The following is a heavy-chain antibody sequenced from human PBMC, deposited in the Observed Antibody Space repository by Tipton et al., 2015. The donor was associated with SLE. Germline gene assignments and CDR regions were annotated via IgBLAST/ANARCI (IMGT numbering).Heavy chain of an antibody. CDR2: IYISGST. CDR3: AGSGYDHLSWFDP. CDR1: GGSISSYY. D-gene: IGHD3-22*01. J-gene: IGHJ5*02. V-gene: IGHV4-4*08. Sequence: GLVKPSETLSLTCTVSGGSISSYYWSWIRQSPGKGLEWIGYIYISGSTNYNPSLKSRVTTSVDTSKNRFSLRLSSVTAADTAVYYWAGSGYDHLSWFDPWGQGILVTVSS.